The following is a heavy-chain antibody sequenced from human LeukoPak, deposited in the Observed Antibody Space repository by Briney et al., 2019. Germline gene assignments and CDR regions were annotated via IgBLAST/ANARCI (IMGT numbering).Heavy chain of an antibody. D-gene: IGHD3-3*02. Sequence: GASVKVSCKASGYTFTNHYVHWVRQAPGQGLEWMGIVNPSDGSTIYAQKFQGRVTMTRDTSTTTVYMDLSSLRSEDTAVYHCARVDAASGTHFWDYWGQGTLVTVSS. J-gene: IGHJ4*02. V-gene: IGHV1-46*01. CDR2: VNPSDGST. CDR3: ARVDAASGTHFWDY. CDR1: GYTFTNHY.